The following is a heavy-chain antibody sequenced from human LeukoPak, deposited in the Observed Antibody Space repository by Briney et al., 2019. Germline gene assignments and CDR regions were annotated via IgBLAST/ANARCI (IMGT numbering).Heavy chain of an antibody. Sequence: PGGSLRLSCAASGFTFSDSYMTWVRQAPGKGVEWVAYISGSGHDINYSDSVKGRFTISRDNAKNSLYLQMSSLRVEDTAVYYCAKRGGGDSDVAFDIWGRGTMVTVSS. CDR1: GFTFSDSY. D-gene: IGHD2-21*02. J-gene: IGHJ3*02. CDR3: AKRGGGDSDVAFDI. CDR2: ISGSGHDI. V-gene: IGHV3-11*01.